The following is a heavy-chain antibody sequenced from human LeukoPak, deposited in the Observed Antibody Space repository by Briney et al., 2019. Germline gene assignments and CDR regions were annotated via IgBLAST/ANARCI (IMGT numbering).Heavy chain of an antibody. V-gene: IGHV4-39*07. Sequence: PSGTLSLTCTVSGGSISSSSYYWGWIRQPPGKGLEWIGSIYTSGSTNYNPSLKSRVTMSVDTSKNQFSLRLSSVTAADTAVYYCSRASGASGNTAFDIWGQGTMVTVSS. D-gene: IGHD3-10*01. CDR1: GGSISSSSYY. CDR3: SRASGASGNTAFDI. J-gene: IGHJ3*02. CDR2: IYTSGST.